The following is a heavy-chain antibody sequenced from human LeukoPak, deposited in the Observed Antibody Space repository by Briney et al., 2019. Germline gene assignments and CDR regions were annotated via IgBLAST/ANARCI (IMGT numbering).Heavy chain of an antibody. CDR3: ARMSGSYQPYYYYMDV. Sequence: GASVKVSCKASGYTFTSYGISWVRQAPGQGLEWMGWISAYNGNTNYAQKLQGRVTMTTDTSTSTAYMELRSLRSDDTAVYYCARMSGSYQPYYYYMDVWGKGTTVTVSS. D-gene: IGHD1-26*01. J-gene: IGHJ6*03. CDR2: ISAYNGNT. CDR1: GYTFTSYG. V-gene: IGHV1-18*01.